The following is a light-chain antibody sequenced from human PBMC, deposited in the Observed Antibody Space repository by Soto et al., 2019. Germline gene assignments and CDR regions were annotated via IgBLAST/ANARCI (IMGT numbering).Light chain of an antibody. CDR3: CSYAGTSWV. CDR2: DVS. Sequence: QSALTQPRSVSGSPGQSVTISCTGTSNDVGGYNYVSWFQQHPGKVPKLMVYDVSYRPSGVPDRFSGSKSGNTASLTISGLQADEEGDYYCCSYAGTSWVFGGGTKLTVL. CDR1: SNDVGGYNY. V-gene: IGLV2-11*01. J-gene: IGLJ3*02.